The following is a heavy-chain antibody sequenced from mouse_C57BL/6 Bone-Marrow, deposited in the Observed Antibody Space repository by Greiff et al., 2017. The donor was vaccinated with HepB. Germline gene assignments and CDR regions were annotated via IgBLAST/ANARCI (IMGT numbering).Heavy chain of an antibody. CDR1: GFTFTDYA. CDR2: ISTYYGDA. CDR3: ARLRYYGSSYRYFDV. J-gene: IGHJ1*03. D-gene: IGHD1-1*01. Sequence: VKLMESGPELVRPGVSVKISCKGSGFTFTDYAMHWVKQSHAKSLEWIGVISTYYGDASYNQKFKDKATMTVDKSSSTAYMELARLTSEDSAVYYCARLRYYGSSYRYFDVWGTGTTVTVSS. V-gene: IGHV1-67*01.